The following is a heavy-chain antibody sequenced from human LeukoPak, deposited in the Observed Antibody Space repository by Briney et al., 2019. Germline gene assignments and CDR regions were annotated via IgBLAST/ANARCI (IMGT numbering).Heavy chain of an antibody. CDR1: GYTFTGYY. V-gene: IGHV1-2*02. Sequence: ASVKVSCKASGYTFTGYYMHWVRQAPGQGVEWMGWINPNSGGTDNAQKFQGRVTMTRDTSISTAYMEVSRLRSDDTAVYYCALRGYYYGSGTQGAFDIWGQGTMVTVSS. CDR2: INPNSGGT. CDR3: ALRGYYYGSGTQGAFDI. D-gene: IGHD3-10*01. J-gene: IGHJ3*02.